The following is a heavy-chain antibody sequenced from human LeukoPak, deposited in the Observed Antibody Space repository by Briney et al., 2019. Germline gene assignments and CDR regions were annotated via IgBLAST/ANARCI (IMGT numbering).Heavy chain of an antibody. CDR3: ARPNGYSSGSYYDLTWDY. Sequence: EGSLRLSCEASGFTFSNYYMTWVRQAPGRGLEWVANIRPDGSEKYYVDSVRGRFTISRDNAKNSLYLQMNSLRAEDTAVYYCARPNGYSSGSYYDLTWDYWGQGTLVTVPS. V-gene: IGHV3-7*04. CDR2: IRPDGSEK. D-gene: IGHD3-22*01. J-gene: IGHJ4*02. CDR1: GFTFSNYY.